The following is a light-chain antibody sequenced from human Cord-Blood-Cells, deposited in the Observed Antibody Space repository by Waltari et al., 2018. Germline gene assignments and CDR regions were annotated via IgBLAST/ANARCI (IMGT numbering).Light chain of an antibody. V-gene: IGLV2-14*01. J-gene: IGLJ2*01. Sequence: QSALTQPASVSASPGQSITISCTGTSSDVGGYNYVSWYQQHQGKAPKLMIYDVSNRPSGVSNRFSGSKSGNTASLTISGLQAEDEADYYCSSYTSSSTLVFGGGTKLTVL. CDR3: SSYTSSSTLV. CDR1: SSDVGGYNY. CDR2: DVS.